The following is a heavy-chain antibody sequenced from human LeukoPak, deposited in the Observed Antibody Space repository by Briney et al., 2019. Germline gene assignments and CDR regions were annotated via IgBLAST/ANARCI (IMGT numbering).Heavy chain of an antibody. D-gene: IGHD5-24*01. CDR1: GYTFTSYS. J-gene: IGHJ4*02. Sequence: ASVKVSCKASGYTFTSYSMHWVRQAPGQGLEWMGIINPSGGSTSYAQKFQGRVTMTRDTSTSTVYMELSSLRAEDTAVYCCARGRDGYNYVPVDWGQGTLVTVSS. CDR2: INPSGGST. CDR3: ARGRDGYNYVPVD. V-gene: IGHV1-46*01.